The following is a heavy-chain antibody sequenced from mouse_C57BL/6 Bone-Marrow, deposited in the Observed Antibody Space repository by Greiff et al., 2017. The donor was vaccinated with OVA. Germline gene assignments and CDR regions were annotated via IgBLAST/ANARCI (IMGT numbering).Heavy chain of an antibody. J-gene: IGHJ1*03. D-gene: IGHD1-1*01. CDR3: TSPLITTVVAPYFDV. V-gene: IGHV1-15*01. CDR2: IDPETGGT. Sequence: VQLQQSGAELVRPGASVTLSCKASGYTFTDYEMHWVKQTPVHGLEWIGAIDPETGGTAYNQKFKGKAILTADKSSSTAYMELRSLTSEDSAVYYCTSPLITTVVAPYFDVWGTGTTVTVSS. CDR1: GYTFTDYE.